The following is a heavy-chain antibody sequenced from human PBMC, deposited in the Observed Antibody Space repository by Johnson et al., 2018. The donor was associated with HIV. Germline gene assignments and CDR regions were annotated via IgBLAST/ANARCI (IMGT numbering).Heavy chain of an antibody. J-gene: IGHJ3*02. CDR3: ARERVWYYDSSGDVAFDI. V-gene: IGHV3-23*04. CDR2: ISGSGGST. D-gene: IGHD3-22*01. Sequence: MLLVESGGGVVQPGRSLRLSCAASGFTFSSYGMHWVRQAPGKGLEWVSAISGSGGSTYYAASVQGRFTISRDNSKNTLYLHMNSLRAETTAVYYCARERVWYYDSSGDVAFDIWGQGTMVTVSS. CDR1: GFTFSSYG.